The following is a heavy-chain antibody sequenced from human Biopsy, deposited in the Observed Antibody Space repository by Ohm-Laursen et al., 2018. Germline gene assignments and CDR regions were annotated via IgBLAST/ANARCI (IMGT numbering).Heavy chain of an antibody. CDR3: ARVKLWYRYCYFDH. D-gene: IGHD3-16*01. CDR2: ISSTSKTI. Sequence: SLRLSCTASGFTFSDHSLSWIRQAPGKGLEWIADISSTSKTISYADSVKGRFTISRDNARESIYLQMSTLRAEDTAVYYCARVKLWYRYCYFDHWGRGTLVTVSS. V-gene: IGHV3-11*01. CDR1: GFTFSDHS. J-gene: IGHJ2*01.